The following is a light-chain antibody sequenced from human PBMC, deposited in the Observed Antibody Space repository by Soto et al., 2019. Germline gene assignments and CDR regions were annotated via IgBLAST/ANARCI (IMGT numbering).Light chain of an antibody. Sequence: DIQMTQSPSSLSASVGDRVTITCRAIQDLSLFLAWYQQKPGKGPKLLIYGASTLHSGVPSRFSGSGYGTHFTLTISSLQPEDVATYYCQKYNGAPVTFGQGTKVEIK. CDR1: QDLSLF. V-gene: IGKV1-27*01. J-gene: IGKJ1*01. CDR2: GAS. CDR3: QKYNGAPVT.